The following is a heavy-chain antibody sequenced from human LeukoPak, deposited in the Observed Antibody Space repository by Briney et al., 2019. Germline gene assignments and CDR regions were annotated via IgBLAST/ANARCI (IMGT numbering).Heavy chain of an antibody. CDR1: GFTFSSYN. V-gene: IGHV3-21*01. CDR2: ISSSSSYI. J-gene: IGHJ4*02. D-gene: IGHD5-18*01. Sequence: GGSLRLSCAASGFTFSSYNMNWVRQAPGKGLEWVSFISSSSSYIYYADSVKGRFTISRDNAKNSLYLQMNSLRAEDTAVYYCVWGGHSHGSYYFDYWGQGTLVTVSS. CDR3: VWGGHSHGSYYFDY.